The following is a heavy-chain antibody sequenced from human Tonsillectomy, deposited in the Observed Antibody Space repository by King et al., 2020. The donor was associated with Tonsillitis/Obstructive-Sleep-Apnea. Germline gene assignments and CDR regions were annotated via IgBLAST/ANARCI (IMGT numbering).Heavy chain of an antibody. J-gene: IGHJ4*02. Sequence: VQLQESGPGLVKPSETLSLTCTVSGGSISSYYWSWIRQPQGKGLEWIGYIYYSGSTNYNPSLKSRVTISVDTSKNQFSLKLSSVTAADTAVYYCARVPQKYSSGWYYFDYWGQGTLVTVSS. CDR1: GGSISSYY. V-gene: IGHV4-59*01. CDR2: IYYSGST. D-gene: IGHD6-19*01. CDR3: ARVPQKYSSGWYYFDY.